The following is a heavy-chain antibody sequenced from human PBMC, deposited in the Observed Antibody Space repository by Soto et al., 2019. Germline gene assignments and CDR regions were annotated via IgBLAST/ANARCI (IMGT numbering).Heavy chain of an antibody. V-gene: IGHV3-33*01. CDR1: GFTFSSYG. CDR3: ARARIAVARTAAFDI. CDR2: IWYDGSNK. J-gene: IGHJ3*02. D-gene: IGHD6-19*01. Sequence: QVQLVESGGGVVQPGRSLRLSCAASGFTFSSYGMHWVRQAPGKGLEWVAVIWYDGSNKYYADSVKGRFTISRDNSKYTLYLQMNSLRAEDTAVYYCARARIAVARTAAFDIWGQGTMVTVSS.